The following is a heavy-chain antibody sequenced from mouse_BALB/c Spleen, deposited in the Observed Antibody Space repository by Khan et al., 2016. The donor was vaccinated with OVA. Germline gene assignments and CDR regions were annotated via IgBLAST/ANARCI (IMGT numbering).Heavy chain of an antibody. CDR3: GRYGNSFAY. J-gene: IGHJ3*01. Sequence: QVQLQQPGAELVKPGASVKLSCKASGYTFTSYWMQWVKQRPGQGLEWIGEIDPSDSYTNYNQKFKGKATLTVDRYSSTAYMQLSSLTSEDSAVYYCGRYGNSFAYWGQGTLVTVSA. CDR1: GYTFTSYW. D-gene: IGHD2-1*01. CDR2: IDPSDSYT. V-gene: IGHV1-69*02.